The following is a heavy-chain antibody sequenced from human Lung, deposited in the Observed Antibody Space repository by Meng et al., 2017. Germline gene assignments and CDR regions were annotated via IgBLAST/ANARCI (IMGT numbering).Heavy chain of an antibody. CDR1: RLTFSNYW. CDR2: INPDGSDK. Sequence: GESLKISCAASRLTFSNYWMNWVRQAPGKGLEWVANINPDGSDKYYVDSVKGRFTISRDNANNLLYLQMNSLRAEDTAVYYCGRGDPDYWGQGTLVTVSS. J-gene: IGHJ4*02. CDR3: GRGDPDY. V-gene: IGHV3-7*04.